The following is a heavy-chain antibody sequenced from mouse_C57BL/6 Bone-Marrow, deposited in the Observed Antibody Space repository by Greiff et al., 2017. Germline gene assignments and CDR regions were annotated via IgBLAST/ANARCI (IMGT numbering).Heavy chain of an antibody. V-gene: IGHV1-85*01. CDR3: ARETYYGSSYWFAY. CDR2: IYPRDGST. J-gene: IGHJ3*01. CDR1: GYTFTSYD. Sequence: VKLQESGPELVKPGASVKLSCKASGYTFTSYDINWVKQRPGQGLEWIGWIYPRDGSTKYNEQFKGKATLTVATSSSTAYMELHSLTSEDSAVYFCARETYYGSSYWFAYWGQGTLVTVSA. D-gene: IGHD1-1*01.